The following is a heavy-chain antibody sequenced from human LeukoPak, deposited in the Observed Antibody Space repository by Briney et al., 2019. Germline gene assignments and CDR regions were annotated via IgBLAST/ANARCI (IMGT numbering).Heavy chain of an antibody. J-gene: IGHJ6*03. V-gene: IGHV4-39*07. CDR2: IYYSGST. CDR3: ARGGGITMVRGARSHYYFMDV. Sequence: SETLSLTCTVSGGSIRNYYWGWIRQPPGKGLEWIGSIYYSGSTYYNPSLKSRVTMSVDTSKNQFSLRLSSVTAADTAAYYCARGGGITMVRGARSHYYFMDVWGIGTTVTVSS. D-gene: IGHD3-10*01. CDR1: GGSIRNYY.